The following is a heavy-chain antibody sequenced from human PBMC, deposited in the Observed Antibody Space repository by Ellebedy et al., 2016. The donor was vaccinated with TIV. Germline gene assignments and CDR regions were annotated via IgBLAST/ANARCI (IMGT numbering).Heavy chain of an antibody. V-gene: IGHV4-59*08. J-gene: IGHJ4*02. CDR1: GVSIRSYY. D-gene: IGHD2-15*01. Sequence: MPSETLSLTCDVSGVSIRSYYWGWIRQPPGRGLEWIGYVFYNGNNYYNPSLKSRVTMSVDTSKNQLSLKLGSVTAADTAVYYCARLGYCSGYRCISDFWGQGTLVTVSS. CDR3: ARLGYCSGYRCISDF. CDR2: VFYNGNN.